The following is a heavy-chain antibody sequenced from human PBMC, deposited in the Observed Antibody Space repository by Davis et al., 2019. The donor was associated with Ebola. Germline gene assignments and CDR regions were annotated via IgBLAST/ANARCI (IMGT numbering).Heavy chain of an antibody. Sequence: ASVKVSCKASGYTFTSYDINWVRQATGQGLEWMGWMNPNSGNTGYAQKFQGRVTMTRNTSISTAYMELSSLRSEDTAVYYCARGSITVARRYSVELVYWGQGTLVTVSS. D-gene: IGHD6-19*01. V-gene: IGHV1-8*01. CDR2: MNPNSGNT. CDR3: ARGSITVARRYSVELVY. J-gene: IGHJ4*02. CDR1: GYTFTSYD.